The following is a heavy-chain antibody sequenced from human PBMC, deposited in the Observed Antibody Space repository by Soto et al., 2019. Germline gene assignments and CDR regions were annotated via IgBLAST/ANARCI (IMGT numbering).Heavy chain of an antibody. J-gene: IGHJ4*02. Sequence: QVQLVESGGGVVQPGRSLRLSCAASGFTFSSYGMHWVRQAPGKGLEWVAVISYDGSNKYYADSVKGRFTISRDNSKNTLYLQMNSLRAEDTAVYYCAKDLYALYSGRYYVHYWGQGTLVTVSS. CDR2: ISYDGSNK. V-gene: IGHV3-30*18. D-gene: IGHD1-26*01. CDR3: AKDLYALYSGRYYVHY. CDR1: GFTFSSYG.